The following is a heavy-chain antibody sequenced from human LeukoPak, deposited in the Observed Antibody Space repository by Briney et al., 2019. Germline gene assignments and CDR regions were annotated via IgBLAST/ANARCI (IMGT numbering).Heavy chain of an antibody. D-gene: IGHD3-16*02. J-gene: IGHJ4*02. CDR3: ARVFTYDYVWGSYRPTEFDF. Sequence: GGTLSLSCAASGFSFSIYSMSWVRQAPGKGLEWVSSISYSRSYIYNPAPVKRRFTTSKDTAKNSLYLQMNSLRAEDTAVYYCARVFTYDYVWGSYRPTEFDFWGQGTLVTVSS. CDR1: GFSFSIYS. CDR2: ISYSRSYI. V-gene: IGHV3-21*01.